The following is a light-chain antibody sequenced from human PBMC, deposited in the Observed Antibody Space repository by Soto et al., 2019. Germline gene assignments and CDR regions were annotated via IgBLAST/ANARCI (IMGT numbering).Light chain of an antibody. V-gene: IGKV3-20*01. Sequence: EIVLTQSPGTLSLSPGERATLSCRASQSVSSYLAWYQQKSCQVPILLIYGASSSATGIPDRFSGSGSGTDFTLTISRLEPEDFAVHYCQQYGSSPRTFGQGTKVDIK. CDR2: GAS. CDR3: QQYGSSPRT. CDR1: QSVSSY. J-gene: IGKJ1*01.